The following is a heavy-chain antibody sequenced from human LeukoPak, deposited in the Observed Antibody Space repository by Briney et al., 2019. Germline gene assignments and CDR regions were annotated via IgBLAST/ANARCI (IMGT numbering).Heavy chain of an antibody. CDR1: GGSFSAYY. CDR2: ISHSGRT. D-gene: IGHD6-13*01. CDR3: ARGQIGPAAAGAYYYYYGMDV. J-gene: IGHJ6*02. Sequence: PSETLSLTCAVYGGSFSAYYWSWIRQPPGMGLEWIGDISHSGRTTYNPSLESRVTMSVDTSKNQFSLKLSSVTAADTAVYYCARGQIGPAAAGAYYYYYGMDVWGQGTTVTVSS. V-gene: IGHV4-34*01.